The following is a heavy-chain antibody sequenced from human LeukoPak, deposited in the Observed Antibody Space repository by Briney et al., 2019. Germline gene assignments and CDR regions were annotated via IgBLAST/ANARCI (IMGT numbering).Heavy chain of an antibody. Sequence: PSETLSLTCTVPGGSINSYYWSWIRHSPGKGLEWIGYIFYSGSTSYNPSLKSRVTISVDTSKNQFSLNLSSVTAADTAVYYCARHRPGPYDYWGQGTLVTVSS. V-gene: IGHV4-59*08. CDR3: ARHRPGPYDY. J-gene: IGHJ4*02. CDR1: GGSINSYY. CDR2: IFYSGST.